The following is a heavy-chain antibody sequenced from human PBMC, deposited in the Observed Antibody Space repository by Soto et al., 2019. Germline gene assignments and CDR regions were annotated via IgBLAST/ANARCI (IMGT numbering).Heavy chain of an antibody. Sequence: GGSLRLSCAASGFTFSSYGMHWVRQAPGKGLEWVAVIWYDGSNKYYADSVKGRFTISRDNSKNTLYLHMNSLRAEDTAVYYCARDGPGSGSYSSLNYYYYGMDVWGQGTTVTVSS. D-gene: IGHD3-10*01. CDR2: IWYDGSNK. V-gene: IGHV3-33*01. CDR3: ARDGPGSGSYSSLNYYYYGMDV. J-gene: IGHJ6*02. CDR1: GFTFSSYG.